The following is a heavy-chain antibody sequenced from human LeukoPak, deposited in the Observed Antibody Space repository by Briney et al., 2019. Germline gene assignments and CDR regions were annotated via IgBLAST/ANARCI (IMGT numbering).Heavy chain of an antibody. Sequence: GGSLRLSCATSGLSFSGTWVTWVRQAPGKGLECVANIKPDGSQKYYLDSVKGRFTVSRDNAKNSLYLQMNSLRVEDTAIYFCASDLSGAGGWGQGTLVTVSS. J-gene: IGHJ4*02. V-gene: IGHV3-7*01. D-gene: IGHD3-9*01. CDR1: GLSFSGTW. CDR2: IKPDGSQK. CDR3: ASDLSGAGG.